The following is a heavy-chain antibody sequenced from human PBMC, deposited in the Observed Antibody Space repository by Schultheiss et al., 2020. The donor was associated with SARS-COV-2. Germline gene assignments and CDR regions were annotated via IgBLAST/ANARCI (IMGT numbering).Heavy chain of an antibody. CDR1: GFSFSTYA. CDR3: ARDRFHFDSSGLPAY. CDR2: ISYDGSTE. Sequence: GGSLRLSCAASGFSFSTYAMHWVRQAPGKGLEWVAVISYDGSTEYYADSVRGRFSISRDNSKKTLFLQMNSLRAEDTAVYYCARDRFHFDSSGLPAYWGQGTLVTVSS. J-gene: IGHJ4*02. V-gene: IGHV3-30*04. D-gene: IGHD3-22*01.